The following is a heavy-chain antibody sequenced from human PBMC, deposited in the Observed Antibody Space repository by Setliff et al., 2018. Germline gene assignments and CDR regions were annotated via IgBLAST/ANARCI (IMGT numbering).Heavy chain of an antibody. J-gene: IGHJ4*02. Sequence: ASVKVSCKTSGYAFITFGMSWGRQAPGQGLEWMGWMSPVYGIANYARKFQGRVTLTADTSTTTAYLELASRRDDDTAVYYCVRGPGPSVVVAIPFDHWGQGSLVTVSS. CDR2: MSPVYGIA. CDR1: GYAFITFG. D-gene: IGHD5-12*01. V-gene: IGHV1-18*01. CDR3: VRGPGPSVVVAIPFDH.